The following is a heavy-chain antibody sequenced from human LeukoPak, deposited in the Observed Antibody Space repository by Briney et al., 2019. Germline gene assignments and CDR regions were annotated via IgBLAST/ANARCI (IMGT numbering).Heavy chain of an antibody. D-gene: IGHD1-7*01. V-gene: IGHV1-69*05. CDR3: ARVNWNYAYYYYYYYMDI. CDR1: GGTFSSYA. J-gene: IGHJ6*03. CDR2: IIPIFGTA. Sequence: SVKVSCKASGGTFSSYAISWVRQAPGQGLEWMGGIIPIFGTANYAQKLQGRVTMTTDTSTSTAYMELRSLRSDDTAVYYCARVNWNYAYYYYYYYMDIWGKGTTVTVSS.